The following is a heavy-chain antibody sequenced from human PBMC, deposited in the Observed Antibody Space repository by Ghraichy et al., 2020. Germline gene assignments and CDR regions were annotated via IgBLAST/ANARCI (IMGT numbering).Heavy chain of an antibody. V-gene: IGHV3-48*02. Sequence: GESLNISCAASGFTFSYYGMHWVRQAQGKGLECVTYISSSGSTIYYTDSVKCRFTISRDNAKNSLYLQMNSLRDEDTPLYYCARGSDFFDATPPGPDFWGQGTLVTVSS. D-gene: IGHD2-15*01. CDR2: ISSSGSTI. J-gene: IGHJ4*02. CDR3: ARGSDFFDATPPGPDF. CDR1: GFTFSYYG.